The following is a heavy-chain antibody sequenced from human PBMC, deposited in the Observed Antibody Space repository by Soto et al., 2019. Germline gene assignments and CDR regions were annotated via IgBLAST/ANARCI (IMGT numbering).Heavy chain of an antibody. CDR3: DKDLRITGTSVY. Sequence: HPGGSLRLSCAASGFTFSSYAMSWVRQAPGKGLEWVSAISGSGGSTYYADSVKGRFTISRDNSKNTLYLQMNSLRAEDTAVYYCDKDLRITGTSVYSGQGTLVTVSS. J-gene: IGHJ4*02. D-gene: IGHD1-20*01. V-gene: IGHV3-23*01. CDR2: ISGSGGST. CDR1: GFTFSSYA.